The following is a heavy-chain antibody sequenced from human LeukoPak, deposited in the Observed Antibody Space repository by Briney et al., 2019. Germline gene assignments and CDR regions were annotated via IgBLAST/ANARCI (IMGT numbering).Heavy chain of an antibody. Sequence: ASVKVSCKASGYTFTGYYMHWVRQAPGQGLEWMGWINPNSGGTNYAQKFQGRVTMTRDMSISTAYMELSSLRSEDTAVYYCARGLVEMATIYAFDIWGQGTMVTVSS. D-gene: IGHD5-24*01. CDR2: INPNSGGT. CDR1: GYTFTGYY. J-gene: IGHJ3*02. CDR3: ARGLVEMATIYAFDI. V-gene: IGHV1-2*02.